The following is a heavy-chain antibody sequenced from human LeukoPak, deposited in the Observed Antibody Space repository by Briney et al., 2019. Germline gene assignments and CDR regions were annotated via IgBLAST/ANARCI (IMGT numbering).Heavy chain of an antibody. V-gene: IGHV4-4*07. Sequence: SETLSLTCTVSGGSISSYYWSWIRQPAGKGLEWIGRIYTSGSTNYNPSLKSRVTMSVDTSKNQFSLKLSSVTAADTAVYYCARDGNQNYYDSSGGFDYWGQGTLVAVSS. CDR3: ARDGNQNYYDSSGGFDY. CDR2: IYTSGST. D-gene: IGHD3-22*01. J-gene: IGHJ4*02. CDR1: GGSISSYY.